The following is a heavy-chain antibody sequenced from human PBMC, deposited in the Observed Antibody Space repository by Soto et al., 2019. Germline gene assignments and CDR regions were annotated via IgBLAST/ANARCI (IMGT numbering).Heavy chain of an antibody. D-gene: IGHD6-6*01. Sequence: PGGSLRLSCSASGLTFSNYGMHWVRQAPGKGLEYVSAINSNGDSTYYADSVKGRFTISRDNSKNTLYLQMSSLRVDDTAVYYFVSQKYSTSSIFHYWGQGTLVTVSS. CDR2: INSNGDST. CDR3: VSQKYSTSSIFHY. V-gene: IGHV3-64D*08. CDR1: GLTFSNYG. J-gene: IGHJ4*02.